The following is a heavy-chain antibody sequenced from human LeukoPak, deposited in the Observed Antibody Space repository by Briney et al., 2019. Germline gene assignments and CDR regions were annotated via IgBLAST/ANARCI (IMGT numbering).Heavy chain of an antibody. CDR3: ARHHKYCSSTSCCNWFDP. V-gene: IGHV4-38-2*01. D-gene: IGHD2-2*01. CDR2: IYHSGST. CDR1: GYSISSGYY. Sequence: PSETLSLTCAVSGYSISSGYYWGWIRQPPGKGLEWIESIYHSGSTYYNPSLKSRVTISVDTSKNQFSLKLSSVTAADTAVYYCARHHKYCSSTSCCNWFDPWGQGTLVTVSS. J-gene: IGHJ5*02.